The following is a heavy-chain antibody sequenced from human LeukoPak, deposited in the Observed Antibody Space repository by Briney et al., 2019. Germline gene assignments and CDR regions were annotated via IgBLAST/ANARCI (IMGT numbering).Heavy chain of an antibody. Sequence: SETLSLTCAVYGGSFSGYYWSWIRQPPGKGLEWIGEINHSGSTNYNPSLKSRVTISVDTSKNQFSPKLSSVTAADTAVYYCARGGSKSPDYYDSSGYSDYWGQGTLVTVSS. CDR3: ARGGSKSPDYYDSSGYSDY. V-gene: IGHV4-34*01. CDR1: GGSFSGYY. J-gene: IGHJ4*02. D-gene: IGHD3-22*01. CDR2: INHSGST.